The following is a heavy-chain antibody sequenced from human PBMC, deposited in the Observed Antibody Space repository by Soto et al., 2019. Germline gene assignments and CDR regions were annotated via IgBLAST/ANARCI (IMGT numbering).Heavy chain of an antibody. V-gene: IGHV5-10-1*01. J-gene: IGHJ6*02. CDR2: IDPSDSYT. CDR1: GYSFTSYW. D-gene: IGHD2-15*01. CDR3: AGYCSGGSCYPTPSLDYYGMDV. Sequence: ESLKISCKGSGYSFTSYWISWVRQMPGKGLEWMGRIDPSDSYTNYSPSFQGHVTISADKSISTAYLQWSSLKASDTAMYYCAGYCSGGSCYPTPSLDYYGMDVWGQGTTVTV.